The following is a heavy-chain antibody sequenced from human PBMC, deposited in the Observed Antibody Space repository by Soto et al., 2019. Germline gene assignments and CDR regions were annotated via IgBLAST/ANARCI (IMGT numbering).Heavy chain of an antibody. V-gene: IGHV1-69*13. Sequence: KQIWASVKVSCKASGGTFSSYAISWVRQAPGQGLEWMGGIIPIFGTANYAQKFQGRVTITADESTSTAYMELSSLRSEDTAVYYFSRARELTRGAFDIWGQGTMVTVSS. CDR1: GGTFSSYA. CDR3: SRARELTRGAFDI. D-gene: IGHD3-10*01. CDR2: IIPIFGTA. J-gene: IGHJ3*02.